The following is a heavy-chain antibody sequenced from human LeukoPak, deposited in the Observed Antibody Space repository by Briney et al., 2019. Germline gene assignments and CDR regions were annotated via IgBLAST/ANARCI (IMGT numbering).Heavy chain of an antibody. CDR2: IKSKTDGGTT. CDR1: GFTFSNAW. Sequence: GGSLRLSCAASGFTFSNAWMSWVRQAPGKGLEWVGRIKSKTDGGTTDYAAPVKGRSTISRDDSKNTLYLQMNSLKTEDTAVYYCTFRGYSYGYVSDYWGQGTLVTVSS. V-gene: IGHV3-15*01. J-gene: IGHJ4*02. D-gene: IGHD5-18*01. CDR3: TFRGYSYGYVSDY.